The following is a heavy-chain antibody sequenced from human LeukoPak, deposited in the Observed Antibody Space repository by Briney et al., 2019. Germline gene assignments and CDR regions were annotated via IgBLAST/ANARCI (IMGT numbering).Heavy chain of an antibody. Sequence: PSETLSLTCAVYGGSFSGYYWSWIRQPPGKGLEWIGEINHSGSTNYNPSLKSRVTISVDTSKNQFSLKLSSVTAADTAVYYCAARLWGYDYRRFFDYWGQGTLVTVPS. J-gene: IGHJ4*02. V-gene: IGHV4-34*01. CDR3: AARLWGYDYRRFFDY. D-gene: IGHD5-12*01. CDR1: GGSFSGYY. CDR2: INHSGST.